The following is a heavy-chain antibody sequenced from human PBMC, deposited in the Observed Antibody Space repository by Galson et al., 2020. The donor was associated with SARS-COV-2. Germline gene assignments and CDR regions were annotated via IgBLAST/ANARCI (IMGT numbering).Heavy chain of an antibody. CDR2: INHSGST. D-gene: IGHD3-9*01. V-gene: IGHV4-34*01. J-gene: IGHJ6*02. CDR3: ARTISRSDYGMDV. CDR1: GGSFSGYY. Sequence: SETLSHTSPAYGGSFSGYYWSCIRQPPGKGLERHGEINHSGSTNYNPSLKSRVTISVDTSKNQFSLKLSSVTAAETAVYYWARTISRSDYGMDVWGQGTTVTVSS.